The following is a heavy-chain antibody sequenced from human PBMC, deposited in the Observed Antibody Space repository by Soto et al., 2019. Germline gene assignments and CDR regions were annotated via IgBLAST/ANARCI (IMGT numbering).Heavy chain of an antibody. CDR2: VYHRGST. J-gene: IGHJ4*02. CDR1: GYAISSGYY. V-gene: IGHV4-38-2*02. D-gene: IGHD1-26*01. Sequence: PSETRSLTCTASGYAISSGYYGGWFRKPPGRGLEWMGRVYHRGSTYYTPSLKSRVTISGDTSKNQFSLKLRSVTAADTAVYYCPRYHMGEVGTTTGETLDEYWGQGA. CDR3: PRYHMGEVGTTTGETLDEY.